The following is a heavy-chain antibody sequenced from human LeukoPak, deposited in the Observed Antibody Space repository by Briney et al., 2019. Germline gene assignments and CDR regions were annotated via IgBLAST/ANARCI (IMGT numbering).Heavy chain of an antibody. J-gene: IGHJ4*02. CDR2: IHRSGST. Sequence: ASETLSLTWTVSLDSTTSNFWSWVRQPPGKGLEWIGEIHRSGSTNYNPSLQSRVTISIDRSKNQIALELSSVTAADTAVYYCAREIVGGFNPGAYWGQGTLVTVSS. V-gene: IGHV4-4*02. CDR3: AREIVGGFNPGAY. D-gene: IGHD1-14*01. CDR1: LDSTTSNF.